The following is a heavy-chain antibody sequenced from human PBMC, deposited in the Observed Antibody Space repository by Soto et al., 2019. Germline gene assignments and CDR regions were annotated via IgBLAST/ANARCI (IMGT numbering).Heavy chain of an antibody. CDR2: IYYSGST. V-gene: IGHV4-59*08. CDR1: GGSITSYY. Sequence: SETLSLTCTVSGGSITSYYWSWIRQPPEKGLEWIGYIYYSGSTNYNPSLRSRVTISVGTSKNQFSLKLTSVTAADTAVYYCARRKGSTVTNYYFDYWGQGTLVTVSS. J-gene: IGHJ4*02. D-gene: IGHD4-17*01. CDR3: ARRKGSTVTNYYFDY.